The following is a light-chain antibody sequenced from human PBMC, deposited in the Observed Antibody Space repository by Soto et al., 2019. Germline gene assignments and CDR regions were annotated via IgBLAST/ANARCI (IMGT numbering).Light chain of an antibody. CDR2: GAS. CDR3: QQYGSYMWT. CDR1: ETVATN. Sequence: VMTQSPATLSVSPGERATLSCWASETVATNLAWYQQKPGQDPRILISGASTRAAGISDRFRGSGSGTEFKLTISGLETEDFAVYQCQQYGSYMWTVGQGTKLDIK. V-gene: IGKV3-15*01. J-gene: IGKJ1*01.